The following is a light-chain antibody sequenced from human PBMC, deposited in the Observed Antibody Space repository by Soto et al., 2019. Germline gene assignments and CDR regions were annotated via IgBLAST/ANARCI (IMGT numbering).Light chain of an antibody. CDR2: DAS. J-gene: IGKJ1*01. Sequence: DIPMPQSPSPLSAAVVDGLQTNVRASQRISTWLAWYPPKPGKAPKLLISDASSLETGVPSRFSGSGSGTEFTLTISSLQPDDFATYYCQQYNSYPWTCGQGTKGAIK. CDR1: QRISTW. V-gene: IGKV1-5*01. CDR3: QQYNSYPWT.